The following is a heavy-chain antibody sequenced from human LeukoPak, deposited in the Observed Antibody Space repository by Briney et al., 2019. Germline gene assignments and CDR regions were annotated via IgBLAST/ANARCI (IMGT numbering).Heavy chain of an antibody. D-gene: IGHD3-10*01. V-gene: IGHV3-48*03. J-gene: IGHJ3*01. CDR1: GFTFSSYE. CDR2: ISSGGSTI. Sequence: PGGSLRLSCAASGFTFSSYEMNWVRQAPGKGLEWVSYISSGGSTIYYADSVKGRFTISRDNAKNSLYLQMNSLRAEDTAVYYCARHHPSYGHRSLVPWGQGTMVTVSS. CDR3: ARHHPSYGHRSLVP.